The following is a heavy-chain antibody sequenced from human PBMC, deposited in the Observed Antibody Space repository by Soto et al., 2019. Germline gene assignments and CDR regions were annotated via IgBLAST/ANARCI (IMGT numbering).Heavy chain of an antibody. D-gene: IGHD1-1*01. V-gene: IGHV4-34*01. J-gene: IGHJ6*02. CDR3: ARGIAEYKLGSV. Sequence: SETLSLTCAVYGGSLSGYYWSWIRQSPGKGLEWIGEIHPSGSPHYNPSLNSRVTMSLDTSKNQFSLKLTSVTAADTALYFCARGIAEYKLGSVCGRGTTVTVSS. CDR2: IHPSGSP. CDR1: GGSLSGYY.